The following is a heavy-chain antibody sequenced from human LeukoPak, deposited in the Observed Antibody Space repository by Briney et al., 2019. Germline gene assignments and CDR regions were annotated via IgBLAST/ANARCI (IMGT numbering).Heavy chain of an antibody. V-gene: IGHV4-38-2*01. D-gene: IGHD5-24*01. Sequence: SETLSLTCAVSGYSISSGNYWGWIRQSPGKGLEWIGYIYYSGNTNYNPSLKSRVTISVDTSKNQFSLKLSSVTAADTAVYYCASSRPDGYNYLGYWGQGTLVTVSS. J-gene: IGHJ4*02. CDR2: IYYSGNT. CDR1: GYSISSGNY. CDR3: ASSRPDGYNYLGY.